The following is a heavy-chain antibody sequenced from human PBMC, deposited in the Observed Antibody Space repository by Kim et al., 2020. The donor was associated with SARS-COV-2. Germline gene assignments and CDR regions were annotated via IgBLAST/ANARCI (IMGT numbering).Heavy chain of an antibody. D-gene: IGHD3-10*01. CDR3: ARDLRNGVLDP. J-gene: IGHJ5*02. Sequence: YYPGSVKGRFTISRENAKNSLYLQMNSLRAGDTAVYYCARDLRNGVLDPWGQGTLVTVSS. V-gene: IGHV3-13*01.